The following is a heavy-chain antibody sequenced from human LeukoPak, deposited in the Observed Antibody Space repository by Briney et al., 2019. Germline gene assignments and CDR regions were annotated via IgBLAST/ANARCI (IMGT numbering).Heavy chain of an antibody. CDR2: IYSSGST. V-gene: IGHV4-59*01. J-gene: IGHJ6*02. D-gene: IGHD3-16*01. CDR1: GGSISSSY. CDR3: ARVDEGGYYYYGMDV. Sequence: SETLSLTCIVSGGSISSSYWSWIRQPPGKGLGWIGYIYSSGSTNYNPSLKSRVTISVDTSKNQFSLKLSSVTAADTAVYYCARVDEGGYYYYGMDVWGQGTTVTVSS.